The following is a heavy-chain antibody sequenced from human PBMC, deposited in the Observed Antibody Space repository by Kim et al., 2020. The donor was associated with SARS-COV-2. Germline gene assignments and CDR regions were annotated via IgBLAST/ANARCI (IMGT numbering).Heavy chain of an antibody. CDR1: GGSFSGYY. Sequence: SETLSLTCAVYGGSFSGYYWSWIRQPPGKGLEWIGEINHSGSTNYNPSLKSRVTISVDTSKNQFSLKLSSVTAADTAVYYCAREGPGLRLKSLDYWGQGT. V-gene: IGHV4-34*01. D-gene: IGHD5-12*01. CDR3: AREGPGLRLKSLDY. J-gene: IGHJ4*02. CDR2: INHSGST.